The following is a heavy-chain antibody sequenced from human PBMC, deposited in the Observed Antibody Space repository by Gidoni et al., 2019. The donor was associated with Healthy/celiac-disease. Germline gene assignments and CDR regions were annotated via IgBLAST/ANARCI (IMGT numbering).Heavy chain of an antibody. CDR3: SSLANPYDY. V-gene: IGHV3-30-3*01. CDR1: GFTFSSYA. J-gene: IGHJ4*02. D-gene: IGHD6-13*01. Sequence: QVQLVESGGGVVQPGRSLRLSCAASGFTFSSYAMHWVRQAPGKGLELVAVISYDGSNKYYADSVKGRFTISRDNSKNTLYLQMNSLRAEDTAVYYCSSLANPYDYWGQGTLVTVSS. CDR2: ISYDGSNK.